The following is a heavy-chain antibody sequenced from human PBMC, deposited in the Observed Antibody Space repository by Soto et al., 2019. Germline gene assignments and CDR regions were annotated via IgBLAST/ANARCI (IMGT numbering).Heavy chain of an antibody. Sequence: QVQLQESGPGLVKPSQTLSLTCTVSGGSISSGGYYWSWIRQHPGKGLEWIGYIYYSGSTYYNPSLKSRVTISVDTSKNQSSLKLSSVTAADTAVYYCAAVPRAIIVVVPAAIRGWFDPWGQGTLVTVSS. CDR2: IYYSGST. V-gene: IGHV4-31*03. D-gene: IGHD2-2*01. CDR1: GGSISSGGYY. J-gene: IGHJ5*02. CDR3: AAVPRAIIVVVPAAIRGWFDP.